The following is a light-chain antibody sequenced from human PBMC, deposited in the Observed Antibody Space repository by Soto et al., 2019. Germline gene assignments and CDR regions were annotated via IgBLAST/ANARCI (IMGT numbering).Light chain of an antibody. CDR3: ATWDGSLSAAV. CDR2: DNN. CDR1: SPNIGNNY. Sequence: QSVLTQPPSVSAAPGQKVAISCSGSSPNIGNNYVSWYQQLPGTAPKLLIYDNNERPSGIPDRFSGSKSGTSATLGITGLQTGDEADYYCATWDGSLSAAVFGGGPKVTVL. V-gene: IGLV1-51*01. J-gene: IGLJ2*01.